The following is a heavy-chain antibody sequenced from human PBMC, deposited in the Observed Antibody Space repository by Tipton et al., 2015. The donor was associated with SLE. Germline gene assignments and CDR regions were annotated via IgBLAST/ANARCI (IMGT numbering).Heavy chain of an antibody. V-gene: IGHV4-39*07. CDR2: INHSGST. D-gene: IGHD6-13*01. CDR1: GGSISSSSYY. J-gene: IGHJ4*02. CDR3: ASLESQQLVYY. Sequence: TLSLTCTVSGGSISSSSYYWSWIRQPPGKGLEWIGEINHSGSTNYNPSLKSRVTISVDTSKNQFSLKLSSVTAADTAVYYCASLESQQLVYYWGQGTLVTVSS.